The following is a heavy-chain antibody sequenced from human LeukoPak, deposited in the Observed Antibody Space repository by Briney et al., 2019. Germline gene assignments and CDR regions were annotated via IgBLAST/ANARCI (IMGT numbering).Heavy chain of an antibody. CDR3: ETSHDSAGND. Sequence: TGGSLRLSCAASGFAFSDFWMSWVRQAPGKGLEWVANIRHDGNAKNYVPSVRGRFTISRDNAKNSLYLQMNSLTVEDTAVYYCETSHDSAGNDRGQGTLVTVSS. V-gene: IGHV3-7*01. D-gene: IGHD2-15*01. CDR2: IRHDGNAK. J-gene: IGHJ4*02. CDR1: GFAFSDFW.